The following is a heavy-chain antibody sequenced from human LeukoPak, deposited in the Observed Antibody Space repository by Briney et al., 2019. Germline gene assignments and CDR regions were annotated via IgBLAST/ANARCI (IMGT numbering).Heavy chain of an antibody. Sequence: GGSLRLSCAASGFTFDDYGMSWVRQAPGKGLEWVSGINWNGGSTGYADSVKGRFTISRDNAKNSLYLQMNSLRAEDTAVYYCARDWGDCSSTSCYTARHYYYMDVWGKGTTVTVSS. CDR2: INWNGGST. J-gene: IGHJ6*03. D-gene: IGHD2-2*02. V-gene: IGHV3-20*04. CDR3: ARDWGDCSSTSCYTARHYYYMDV. CDR1: GFTFDDYG.